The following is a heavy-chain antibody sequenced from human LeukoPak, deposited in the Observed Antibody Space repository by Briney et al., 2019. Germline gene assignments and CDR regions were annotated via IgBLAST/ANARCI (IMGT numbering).Heavy chain of an antibody. V-gene: IGHV4-59*08. CDR2: IYHSGST. Sequence: SETLSLTCTVSGGSISTYYWSWIRQPPGKGLEWIGEIYHSGSTNYNPSLKSRVTISVDTSKNQFSLKLSSVTAADTAVYYCARLDVGDSYGYVRGFDYWGQGTLVTVSS. CDR3: ARLDVGDSYGYVRGFDY. D-gene: IGHD5-18*01. J-gene: IGHJ4*02. CDR1: GGSISTYY.